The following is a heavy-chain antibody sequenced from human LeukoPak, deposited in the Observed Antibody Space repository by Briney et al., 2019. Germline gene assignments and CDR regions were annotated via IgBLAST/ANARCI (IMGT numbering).Heavy chain of an antibody. CDR1: GFTFSSYA. V-gene: IGHV3-23*01. Sequence: GGSLRLSCAASGFTFSSYAMSWVRQAPGKGLEWASAISGSGGSTYYADSVKGRFTISRDNAKNSLYLQMNSLRAEDTAVYYCARPPYCSSTSCPPSRYWGQGTLVTVSS. D-gene: IGHD2-2*01. J-gene: IGHJ4*02. CDR3: ARPPYCSSTSCPPSRY. CDR2: ISGSGGST.